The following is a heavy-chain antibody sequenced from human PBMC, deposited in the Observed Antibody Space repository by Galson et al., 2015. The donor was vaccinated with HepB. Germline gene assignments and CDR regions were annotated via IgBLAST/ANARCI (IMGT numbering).Heavy chain of an antibody. CDR3: ASFGYSSRGRDSYGMDV. J-gene: IGHJ6*02. V-gene: IGHV3-48*02. D-gene: IGHD6-13*01. CDR1: GFTFSSYS. Sequence: SLRLSCAASGFTFSSYSMNWVRQAPGKGLEWVSYISSSSSTIYYADSVKGRFTISRDNAKNSLYLQMNSLRDEDTAVYYCASFGYSSRGRDSYGMDVWGQGTTVTVSS. CDR2: ISSSSSTI.